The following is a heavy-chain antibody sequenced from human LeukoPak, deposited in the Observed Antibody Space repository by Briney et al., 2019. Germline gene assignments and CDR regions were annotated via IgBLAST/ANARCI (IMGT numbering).Heavy chain of an antibody. CDR2: ISSSGSTI. CDR3: ARDGATVAFDI. CDR1: GFTFSDFY. D-gene: IGHD4-17*01. J-gene: IGHJ3*02. Sequence: GGSLRLSCAASGFTFSDFYMTWIRQAPGKGLEWVSYISSSGSTIYYADSVKGRFTISRDNAKDSLYLQMNSLTAEDTALYYCARDGATVAFDIWGQGTMVTVSS. V-gene: IGHV3-11*01.